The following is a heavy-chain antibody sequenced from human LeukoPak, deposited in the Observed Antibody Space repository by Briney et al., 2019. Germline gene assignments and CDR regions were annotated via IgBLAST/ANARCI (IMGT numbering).Heavy chain of an antibody. CDR1: GGTFSSYA. Sequence: GASVKVSCKASGGTFSSYAITWVRQAPGQGLEWMGRIIPIFGTANYAQKFQGRVTITTDESTSTAYMELSTLRSDDTAVCYCARERPPGDSSNWFLEGYFDIWGQGTLVTVSS. CDR3: ARERPPGDSSNWFLEGYFDI. CDR2: IIPIFGTA. V-gene: IGHV1-69*05. J-gene: IGHJ4*02. D-gene: IGHD6-13*01.